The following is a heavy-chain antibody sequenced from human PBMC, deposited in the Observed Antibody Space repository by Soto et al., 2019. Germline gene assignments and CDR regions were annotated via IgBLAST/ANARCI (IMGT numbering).Heavy chain of an antibody. CDR2: ISVSVGST. CDR3: AKVERAVAGIID. D-gene: IGHD6-19*01. CDR1: GFTFSSYA. J-gene: IGHJ4*02. V-gene: IGHV3-23*01. Sequence: EVQLLESGGGLVQPGGSLRLSCAASGFTFSSYAMSWVRQAPGKGLDWVSAISVSVGSTYYADSVKGRFTISTDNSKNTLYLQMNSPRAEDTAVYYCAKVERAVAGIIDWGQGTLVTVSS.